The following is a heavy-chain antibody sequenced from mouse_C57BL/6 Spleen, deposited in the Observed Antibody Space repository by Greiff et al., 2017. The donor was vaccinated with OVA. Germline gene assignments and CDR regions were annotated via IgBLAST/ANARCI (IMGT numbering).Heavy chain of an antibody. D-gene: IGHD1-1*01. Sequence: VQLQQPGAELVKPGASVKMSRKASGYTFTSYWITWVKQRPGQGLEWIGDIYPGSGSTNYNEKFKSKATLTVDTSSSTAYKHLSSLTSEDSAVYYCARRYYGSSYYFDYWGQGTTLTVSS. CDR2: IYPGSGST. CDR1: GYTFTSYW. CDR3: ARRYYGSSYYFDY. V-gene: IGHV1-55*01. J-gene: IGHJ2*01.